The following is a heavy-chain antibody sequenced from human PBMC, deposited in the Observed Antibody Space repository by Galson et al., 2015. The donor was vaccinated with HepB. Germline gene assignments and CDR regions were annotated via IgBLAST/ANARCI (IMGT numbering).Heavy chain of an antibody. CDR2: INPRDGST. V-gene: IGHV1-46*01. J-gene: IGHJ5*01. CDR3: ARRHYDFLSGSEDLNWFDS. D-gene: IGHD3-3*01. Sequence: QSGAEVKKPGASVKVSCKASGYTFMNYFMHWVRQARGQGLEWMGVINPRDGSTNYAQKFQGRVTMTRDTSTSTVYMELRSLRSEDTAVYYCARRHYDFLSGSEDLNWFDSWGQGTLVTVSS. CDR1: GYTFMNYF.